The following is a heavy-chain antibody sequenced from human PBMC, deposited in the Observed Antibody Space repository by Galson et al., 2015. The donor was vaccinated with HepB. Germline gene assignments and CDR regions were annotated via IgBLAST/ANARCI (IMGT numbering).Heavy chain of an antibody. CDR3: ARDRMGGDYGDYSFDY. V-gene: IGHV3-48*01. CDR1: GFTFRSYS. J-gene: IGHJ4*02. CDR2: ISCGSVTI. Sequence: SLRLSCAASGFTFRSYSMNWVRQSPGKGLELVSHISCGSVTIYYADSVKGRFTISRDNAKSSLYLQMNSLRAEDTAVYYCARDRMGGDYGDYSFDYWGQGTLVTVSS. D-gene: IGHD4-17*01.